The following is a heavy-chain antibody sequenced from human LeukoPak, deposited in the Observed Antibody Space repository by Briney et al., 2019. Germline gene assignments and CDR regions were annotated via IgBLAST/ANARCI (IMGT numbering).Heavy chain of an antibody. CDR3: VRRPVYCGGDCTAY. Sequence: SETLSLTCTVSGASISSSSYYWGWIRQPPGKGLEWIGTMYYTGSTYYNPSLKSRGTISVDTSKKEFSLKLNSVTAADAAVYYCVRRPVYCGGDCTAYWGQGTLVSVSS. J-gene: IGHJ4*02. V-gene: IGHV4-39*01. CDR1: GASISSSSYY. CDR2: MYYTGST. D-gene: IGHD2-21*02.